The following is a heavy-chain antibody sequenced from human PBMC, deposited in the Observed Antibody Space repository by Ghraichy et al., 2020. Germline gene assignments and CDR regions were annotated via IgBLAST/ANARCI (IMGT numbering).Heavy chain of an antibody. CDR2: IYYSGST. CDR3: ARSVLDYDFWSGYPWSYYYMDV. J-gene: IGHJ6*03. Sequence: SETLSLTCTVSGGSISSYYWSWIRQPPGKGLEWIGYIYYSGSTNYNPSLKSRVTISVDTSKNQFSLKLSSVTAADTAVYYCARSVLDYDFWSGYPWSYYYMDVWGKGTTVTVSS. CDR1: GGSISSYY. V-gene: IGHV4-59*08. D-gene: IGHD3-3*01.